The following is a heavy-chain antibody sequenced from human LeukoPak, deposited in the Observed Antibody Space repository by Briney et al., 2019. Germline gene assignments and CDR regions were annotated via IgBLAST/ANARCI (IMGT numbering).Heavy chain of an antibody. V-gene: IGHV1-46*01. D-gene: IGHD3-3*01. Sequence: ASVKVSCKASGYTFTSYYMHWVRQAPGQGLERMGIINPSGGSTSYAQKFQGRGTMTRDTSTSTVYMGLSSLRSEDTAVYYCARSTIHETSHFDYWGQGTLVTVSS. CDR1: GYTFTSYY. CDR3: ARSTIHETSHFDY. CDR2: INPSGGST. J-gene: IGHJ4*02.